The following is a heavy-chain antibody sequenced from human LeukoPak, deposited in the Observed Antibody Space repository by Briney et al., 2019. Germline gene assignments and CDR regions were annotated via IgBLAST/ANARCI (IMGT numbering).Heavy chain of an antibody. CDR1: GFTLTDYY. J-gene: IGHJ3*02. D-gene: IGHD6-19*01. CDR2: ISSSGSTI. V-gene: IGHV3-11*01. CDR3: AGSAVAVPNDAFDI. Sequence: GGSLRLSCAASGFTLTDYYMSWIRQAPGKGLEWVSYISSSGSTIYYADSVKGRFTISRDNAKNSLYLQMNSLRAEDTAVYYCAGSAVAVPNDAFDIWGQGTMVTVSS.